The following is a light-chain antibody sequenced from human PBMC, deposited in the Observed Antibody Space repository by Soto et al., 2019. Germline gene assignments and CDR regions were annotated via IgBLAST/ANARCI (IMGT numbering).Light chain of an antibody. CDR3: QQRYSYPRT. CDR1: QSISSN. J-gene: IGKJ4*01. CDR2: DAS. Sequence: IVMTQSPSSLYASTGDRATLTCRASQSISSNLAWYQQKPGQPPRLLIYDASNLETGVPARFSGSGSGTDCTLTISCLQSEDVEVDYCQQRYSYPRTFGRGTKVDIK. V-gene: IGKV3D-15*01.